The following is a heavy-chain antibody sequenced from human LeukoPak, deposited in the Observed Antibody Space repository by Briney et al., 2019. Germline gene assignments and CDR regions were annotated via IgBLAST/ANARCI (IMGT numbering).Heavy chain of an antibody. D-gene: IGHD6-6*01. V-gene: IGHV3-66*01. CDR3: ARGRPAHYFDS. J-gene: IGHJ4*02. CDR2: IYSGGYT. Sequence: GGSLRVSCAASGFTVSSTYLTWVRQAPGKGLEWLSVIYSGGYTYYADSVKGRFFISRDISENMVYLQMNSLSVEDTAVYFCARGRPAHYFDSWGPGTLVTVS. CDR1: GFTVSSTY.